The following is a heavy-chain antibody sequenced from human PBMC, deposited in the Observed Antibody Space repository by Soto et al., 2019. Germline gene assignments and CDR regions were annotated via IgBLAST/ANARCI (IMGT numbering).Heavy chain of an antibody. CDR2: FDPEDGET. CDR1: GYTLTELS. D-gene: IGHD3-10*01. CDR3: ATDLRITMVRGVMHL. Sequence: ASVKVSCKVSGYTLTELSMHWVRQAPGKGLEWMGGFDPEDGETIYAQKFQGRVTMTEDTSTDTAYMVLSSLRSEDTAVYYCATDLRITMVRGVMHLWGQGTLVTVSS. V-gene: IGHV1-24*01. J-gene: IGHJ5*02.